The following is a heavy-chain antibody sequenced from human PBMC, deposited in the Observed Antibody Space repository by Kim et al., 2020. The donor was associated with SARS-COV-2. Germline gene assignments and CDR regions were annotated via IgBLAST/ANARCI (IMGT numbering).Heavy chain of an antibody. CDR3: ARASSGSYWGGFDY. J-gene: IGHJ4*02. Sequence: YADSVKGRFTISRDNSKNTLYLQMNSLGAEDTAVYYCARASSGSYWGGFDYWGQGTLVTVSS. V-gene: IGHV3-30*01. D-gene: IGHD1-26*01.